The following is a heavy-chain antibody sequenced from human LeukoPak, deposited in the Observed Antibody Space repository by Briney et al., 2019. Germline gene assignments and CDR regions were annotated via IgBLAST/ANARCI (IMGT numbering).Heavy chain of an antibody. D-gene: IGHD6-19*01. J-gene: IGHJ5*02. CDR3: ARQQWLVKSYNWFDP. Sequence: ASVKVSCKASGYTFTSYAMHWVRQAPGQGLEWMGWMNPNSGNTGYAQKFQGRVTMTRNTSISTAYMELSSLRSEDTAVYYCARQQWLVKSYNWFDPWGQGTLVTVSS. V-gene: IGHV1-8*02. CDR1: GYTFTSYA. CDR2: MNPNSGNT.